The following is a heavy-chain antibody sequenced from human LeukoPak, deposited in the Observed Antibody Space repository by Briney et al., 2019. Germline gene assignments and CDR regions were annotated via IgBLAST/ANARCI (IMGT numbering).Heavy chain of an antibody. D-gene: IGHD4-17*01. J-gene: IGHJ5*02. CDR1: GFTFSSYA. Sequence: GGSLRLSCAASGFTFSSYAMSWVRRAPGKGLEWVSAISASGGSTYYADSVKGRFTISRDNSKNTLYLQMNSLRAEDTAVYYCAKTVFAASGPFDPWGQGTLVTVSS. V-gene: IGHV3-23*01. CDR2: ISASGGST. CDR3: AKTVFAASGPFDP.